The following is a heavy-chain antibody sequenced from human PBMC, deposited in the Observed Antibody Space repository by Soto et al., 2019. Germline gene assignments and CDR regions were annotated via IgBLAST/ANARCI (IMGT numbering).Heavy chain of an antibody. CDR3: AKSLSESYYEGDFDY. D-gene: IGHD1-26*01. J-gene: IGHJ4*02. CDR2: ISGSGTNT. V-gene: IGHV3-23*01. CDR1: GFTFSSYA. Sequence: EVQLLESGGGLVQSGGSLRLSCAASGFTFSSYAMSWVRQAPGKGLEWVSAISGSGTNTYYADSVRGRFTISRDNSKKTLYLQMSSLRAEDTAVYYCAKSLSESYYEGDFDYWGQGTLVTVSS.